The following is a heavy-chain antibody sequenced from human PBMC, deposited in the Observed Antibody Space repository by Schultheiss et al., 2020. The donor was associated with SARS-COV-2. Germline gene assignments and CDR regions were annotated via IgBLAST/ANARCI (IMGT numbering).Heavy chain of an antibody. Sequence: GGSLRLSCAASGFTFSNAWMSWVRQAPGKGLEWVGRIKSKANSYATAYAASVKGRFTISRDDSKNTAYLQMNSLKTEDTAVYYCTTVIGGTSCPPAWGQGTLVTVSS. CDR2: IKSKANSYAT. J-gene: IGHJ5*02. CDR1: GFTFSNAW. D-gene: IGHD2-2*01. V-gene: IGHV3-73*01. CDR3: TTVIGGTSCPPA.